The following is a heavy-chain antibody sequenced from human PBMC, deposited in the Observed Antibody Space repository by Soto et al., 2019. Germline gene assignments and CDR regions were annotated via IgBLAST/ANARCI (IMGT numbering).Heavy chain of an antibody. Sequence: QVQLVQSGAEVKKPGASVKVSCKASGYTFTSYGISWVRQAPGQGLEWMGWISAYNGNTKYAQKLQGRVTTTTDTCPGTVYMGLSCLRSDDTAVYYCARDLGGSYYAPVDYWGQGTLVTVSS. D-gene: IGHD1-26*01. CDR1: GYTFTSYG. V-gene: IGHV1-18*01. CDR3: ARDLGGSYYAPVDY. CDR2: ISAYNGNT. J-gene: IGHJ4*02.